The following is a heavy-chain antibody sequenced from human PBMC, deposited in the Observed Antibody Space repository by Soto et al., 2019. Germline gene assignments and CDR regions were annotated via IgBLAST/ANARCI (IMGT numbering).Heavy chain of an antibody. J-gene: IGHJ4*02. V-gene: IGHV3-30-3*01. CDR2: ISYDGTNK. CDR1: GFSFSISP. CDR3: ARDPKTSGGQNWAFNYFDS. D-gene: IGHD7-27*01. Sequence: QVQLVESGGGVVQPGRSLRLSCAASGFSFSISPMHWVRQAPGKGPEWVALISYDGTNKFYADSVKGRFTISRDNSKSTLYLQMDSLRPEDAAVYYCARDPKTSGGQNWAFNYFDSWGQGTLVTVSS.